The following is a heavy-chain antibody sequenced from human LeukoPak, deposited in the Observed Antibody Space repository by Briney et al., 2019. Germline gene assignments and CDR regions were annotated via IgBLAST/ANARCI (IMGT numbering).Heavy chain of an antibody. CDR1: GFTFSSYG. CDR3: ARGYLGMYYYYYGMDV. Sequence: GGSLRLSCAASGFTFSSYGMHWVRQAPGKRLEWVAVIWYDGSNKYYADSVKGRFTISRDNSKNTLYLQMNSLRAEDTAVYYCARGYLGMYYYYYGMDVWGQGTTVTVSS. D-gene: IGHD7-27*01. J-gene: IGHJ6*02. CDR2: IWYDGSNK. V-gene: IGHV3-33*01.